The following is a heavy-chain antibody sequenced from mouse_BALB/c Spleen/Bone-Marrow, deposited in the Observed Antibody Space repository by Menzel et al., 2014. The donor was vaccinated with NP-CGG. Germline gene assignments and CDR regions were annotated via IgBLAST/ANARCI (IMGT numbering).Heavy chain of an antibody. CDR3: SYGNFAMDY. J-gene: IGHJ4*01. V-gene: IGHV14-4*02. Sequence: VQLKESGAELVRSGASVKLSCTASGFNIKDYYMHWVKQRPEQGLEWIGWIDPENGDTEYAPKFQGKATMTADTSSNTVYLQLSSQTSEDTAVYYCSYGNFAMDYWGQGTSVTVSS. CDR1: GFNIKDYY. CDR2: IDPENGDT. D-gene: IGHD2-1*01.